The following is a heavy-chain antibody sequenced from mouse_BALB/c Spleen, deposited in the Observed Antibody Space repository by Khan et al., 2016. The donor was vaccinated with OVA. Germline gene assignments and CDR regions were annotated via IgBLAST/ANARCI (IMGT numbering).Heavy chain of an antibody. J-gene: IGHJ3*01. CDR1: GFNIKDSY. V-gene: IGHV14-3*02. CDR3: ARDYWDVFAY. CDR2: IDPANGNT. Sequence: VQLKESGAELVKPGASVKLSCTASGFNIKDSYMHWVKQRPEQGLEWIGRIDPANGNTKYDPKFQGKATITADTSSNTAYLPLSSLTSEDTAVYYCARDYWDVFAYWGQGTLVTVSA. D-gene: IGHD4-1*01.